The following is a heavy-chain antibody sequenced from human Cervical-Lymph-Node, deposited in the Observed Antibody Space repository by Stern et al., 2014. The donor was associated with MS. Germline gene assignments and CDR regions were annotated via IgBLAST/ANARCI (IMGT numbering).Heavy chain of an antibody. D-gene: IGHD2/OR15-2a*01. Sequence: MQLVESGAEVKKPGASGKVSCEASGYTFTGYYMHWVRQAPGQGLEWMGWINPNSGVTRFAQKFQGRVTMTGDTSSSISYMELSRLRSDDTAVYFCARGGFYLVDYWGQGTLVTVSS. CDR2: INPNSGVT. CDR3: ARGGFYLVDY. CDR1: GYTFTGYY. J-gene: IGHJ4*02. V-gene: IGHV1-2*02.